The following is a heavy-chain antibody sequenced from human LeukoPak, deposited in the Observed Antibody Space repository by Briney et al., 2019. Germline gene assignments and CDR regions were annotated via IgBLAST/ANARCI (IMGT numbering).Heavy chain of an antibody. CDR3: AGIPVFGVVLHQEPV. CDR1: GGTFSDYA. Sequence: SVKVSCKASGGTFSDYALNWVRQAPGQGLEWMGVFIPILGTANSTQKFQDRVTITADISTNTVYMELNSLRSEDTAVYFCAGIPVFGVVLHQEPVWGKGTTVTVSS. J-gene: IGHJ6*04. CDR2: FIPILGTA. V-gene: IGHV1-69*10. D-gene: IGHD3-3*01.